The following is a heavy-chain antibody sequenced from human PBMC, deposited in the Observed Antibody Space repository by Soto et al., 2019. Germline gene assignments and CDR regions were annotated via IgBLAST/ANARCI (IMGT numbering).Heavy chain of an antibody. CDR2: IIPIFGTA. D-gene: IGHD3-22*01. J-gene: IGHJ4*02. CDR1: GGTFSSYA. CDR3: ARVDYYDSSGYYSVPDY. V-gene: IGHV1-69*13. Sequence: ASVKVSCKASGGTFSSYAISWLRQAPGQGLEWMGGIIPIFGTANYAQKFQGRVTITADESTSTAYMELSSLRSEDTAVYYCARVDYYDSSGYYSVPDYWGQGTLVTVSS.